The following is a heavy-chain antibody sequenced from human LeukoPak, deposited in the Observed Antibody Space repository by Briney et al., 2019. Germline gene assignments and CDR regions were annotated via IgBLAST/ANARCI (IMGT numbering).Heavy chain of an antibody. CDR3: ARARSIAALGYFDY. J-gene: IGHJ4*02. D-gene: IGHD6-6*01. CDR1: GGSISSGSYY. Sequence: SETLSLTCTVSGGSISSGSYYWSWIRQPAGKGLEWIGRIYTSGSTNYNPSLKSRVTISVDTSKNQFSLKLSSVTAADTAVYYCARARSIAALGYFDYWGQGTLVTVSS. V-gene: IGHV4-61*02. CDR2: IYTSGST.